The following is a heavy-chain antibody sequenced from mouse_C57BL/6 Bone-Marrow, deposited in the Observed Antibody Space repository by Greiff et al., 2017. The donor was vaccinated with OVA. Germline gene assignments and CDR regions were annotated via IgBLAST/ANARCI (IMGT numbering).Heavy chain of an antibody. J-gene: IGHJ2*01. D-gene: IGHD1-1*01. CDR3: ARVTTVLALDY. CDR1: GYTFTSYW. V-gene: IGHV1-64*01. Sequence: QVQLQQPGAELVKPGASVKLSCKASGYTFTSYWMHWVKQRPGQGLEWIGMIHPNSGSTNYNEKFKSKATLTVDKSSSTAYMQLSSLTSEDSAVYYCARVTTVLALDYWGQGTTLTVSS. CDR2: IHPNSGST.